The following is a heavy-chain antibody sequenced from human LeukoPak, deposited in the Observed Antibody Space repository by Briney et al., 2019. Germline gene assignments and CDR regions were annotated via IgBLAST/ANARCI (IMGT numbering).Heavy chain of an antibody. CDR2: MNPNSGNT. CDR1: GYTFTSYD. D-gene: IGHD5-12*01. J-gene: IGHJ6*02. CDR3: ARSIRTITYYYYYGMDV. Sequence: ASVKVSCKASGYTFTSYDINWVRQATGQGLEWMGWMNPNSGNTGYAQKFQGRVTTTRNTSISTAYMELSSLRSEDTAVYYCARSIRTITYYYYYGMDVWGQGTTVTVSS. V-gene: IGHV1-8*01.